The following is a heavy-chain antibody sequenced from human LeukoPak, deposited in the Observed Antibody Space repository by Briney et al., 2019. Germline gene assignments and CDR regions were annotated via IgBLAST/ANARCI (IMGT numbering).Heavy chain of an antibody. V-gene: IGHV3-11*01. Sequence: PGGSLRLSCAASGFTLSHYYMTWIRQAPGKGLEWLSCISSSGDTIYYASSGKGRFAVARDNAENSLYLQMNSLRAEDTAMYYCARQGSEIDHWGQGTLVTVSS. CDR3: ARQGSEIDH. CDR2: ISSSGDTI. CDR1: GFTLSHYY. J-gene: IGHJ4*02.